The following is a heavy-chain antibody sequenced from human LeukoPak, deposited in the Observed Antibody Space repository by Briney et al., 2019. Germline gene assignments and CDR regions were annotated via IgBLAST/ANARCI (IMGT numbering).Heavy chain of an antibody. J-gene: IGHJ3*02. CDR1: GFTFSSYG. Sequence: GGSLRLSCAASGFTFSSYGMHWVRQAPGKGLEWVAVIWYDGSNKYYADSVKGRFTISRDNSKNTLYLQMNSLRVEDTAVYYCAKDLVATTDAFDIWGQGTMVTVSS. V-gene: IGHV3-33*06. D-gene: IGHD5-12*01. CDR3: AKDLVATTDAFDI. CDR2: IWYDGSNK.